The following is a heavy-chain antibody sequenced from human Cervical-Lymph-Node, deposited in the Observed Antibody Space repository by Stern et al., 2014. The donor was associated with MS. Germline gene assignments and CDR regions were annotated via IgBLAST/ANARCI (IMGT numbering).Heavy chain of an antibody. D-gene: IGHD6-13*01. V-gene: IGHV4-59*01. Sequence: VQLVESGPGLVKPSETLSLTCTVSGVSISTYYWSWIRQPPGQGLEWIGYIYYSGSTTYNPSLKSRVTMSVDTSKSQFSLKLSSVTAADTAVYYCARDVGMDSWGQGTLVTVSS. CDR2: IYYSGST. J-gene: IGHJ5*01. CDR3: ARDVGMDS. CDR1: GVSISTYY.